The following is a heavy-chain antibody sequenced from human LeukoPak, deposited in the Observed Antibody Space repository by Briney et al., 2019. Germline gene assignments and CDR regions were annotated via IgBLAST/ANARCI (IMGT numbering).Heavy chain of an antibody. CDR1: GGSFSGYY. CDR2: INHSGST. J-gene: IGHJ3*02. V-gene: IGHV4-34*01. Sequence: SETLSLTCAVYGGSFSGYYWTWIRQPPGKGLEWIGGINHSGSTNYNPSLKSRVTISVDTSRNQFSLILTSVTAADTAVYFCARVRAAGSFDIWGQGTMVTVSS. CDR3: ARVRAAGSFDI.